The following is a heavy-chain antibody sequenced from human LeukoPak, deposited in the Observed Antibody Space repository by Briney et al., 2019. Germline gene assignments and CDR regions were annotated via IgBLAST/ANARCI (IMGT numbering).Heavy chain of an antibody. Sequence: PSETLSLTCAVSGGSISSGGYSWSWIRQPPGKGLEWIGYIYYSGSTNYNPSLESRVTISVDTSKNQFSLKLSSVTAADTAVYYCARASSSGDYWGQGTLVTVSS. D-gene: IGHD6-6*01. CDR1: GGSISSGGYS. V-gene: IGHV4-61*08. CDR3: ARASSSGDY. CDR2: IYYSGST. J-gene: IGHJ4*02.